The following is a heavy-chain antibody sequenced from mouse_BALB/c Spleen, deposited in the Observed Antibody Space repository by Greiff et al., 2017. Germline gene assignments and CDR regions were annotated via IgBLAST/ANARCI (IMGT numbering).Heavy chain of an antibody. CDR1: GFTFTDYY. J-gene: IGHJ2*01. V-gene: IGHV7-3*02. CDR2: IRNKANGYTT. Sequence: EVQLVESGGGLVQPGGSLRLSCATSGFTFTDYYMSWVRQPPGKALEWLGFIRNKANGYTTEYSASVKGRFTISRDNSQSILYLQMNTLRAEDSATYYCARDMGGNYVDYWGQGTTLTVSS. CDR3: ARDMGGNYVDY.